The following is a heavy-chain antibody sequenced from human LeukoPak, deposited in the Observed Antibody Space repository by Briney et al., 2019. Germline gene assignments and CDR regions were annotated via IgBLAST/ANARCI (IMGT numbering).Heavy chain of an antibody. CDR1: GGSFSNYY. J-gene: IGHJ5*02. CDR3: ARGVSPRDWFDP. CDR2: INHSGST. Sequence: SETLSLTCAVYGGSFSNYYWSWIRQPPGKGLEWIGEINHSGSTSYNPSLKSRVTMSVDTSKNQFSLKLSSVTAADTAVYYCARGVSPRDWFDPWGQGTLVTVSS. V-gene: IGHV4-34*01.